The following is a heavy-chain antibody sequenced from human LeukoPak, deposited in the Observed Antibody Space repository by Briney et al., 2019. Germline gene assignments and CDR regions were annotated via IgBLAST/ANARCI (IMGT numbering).Heavy chain of an antibody. Sequence: SETLSLTCTVTGGSISSSSYCWGLIRQPPGKGLEWIGTIYYSGSTSYNPSLKSRVTMSADTSKNQFSLKLSSVTAADTAVYYCARARESSSWYTHFFDYWGQGSLDTVSS. V-gene: IGHV4-39*07. D-gene: IGHD6-13*01. CDR1: GGSISSSSYC. J-gene: IGHJ4*02. CDR3: ARARESSSWYTHFFDY. CDR2: IYYSGST.